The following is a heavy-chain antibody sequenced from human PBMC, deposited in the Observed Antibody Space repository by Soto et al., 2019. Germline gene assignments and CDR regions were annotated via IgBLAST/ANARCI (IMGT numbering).Heavy chain of an antibody. CDR3: ALTFYYDSSGSGVPTRG. V-gene: IGHV4-34*08. Sequence: SETLSLTCAVSGGTFNNYWTFNNYYWSWIRQPPGKGLEWIGEINHSGSTTYNPSLKSRVTVSIDASKNQFSLSLSSVTAADTAVYYCALTFYYDSSGSGVPTRGWGQGALVTVSS. CDR1: GGTFNNYWTFNNYY. D-gene: IGHD3-22*01. J-gene: IGHJ4*02. CDR2: INHSGST.